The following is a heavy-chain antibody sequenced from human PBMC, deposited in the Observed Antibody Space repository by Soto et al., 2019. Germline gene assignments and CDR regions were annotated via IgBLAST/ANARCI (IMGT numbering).Heavy chain of an antibody. Sequence: ASVKVSCKASGYTFTSHYMYWVRQAPGQGLEWMGIINPSGGSTSYAQKFQGRVTMTRDTSTSTVYMELSSLRSEEAAVYYCERGVYDVLTGRLVPNHFDYWGQGTLVTVSS. D-gene: IGHD3-9*01. CDR2: INPSGGST. V-gene: IGHV1-46*01. J-gene: IGHJ4*01. CDR1: GYTFTSHY. CDR3: ERGVYDVLTGRLVPNHFDY.